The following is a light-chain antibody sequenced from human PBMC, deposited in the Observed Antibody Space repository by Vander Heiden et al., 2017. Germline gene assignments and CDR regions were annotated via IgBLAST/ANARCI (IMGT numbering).Light chain of an antibody. J-gene: IGKJ4*01. Sequence: EIVMTQSPATLSVSPGERATLSCRASQSVSRNLAWYQRKPGQAPRLLIYGASTRATGIPARFSGSGSGTEFTLTIRSLQSEDFAVYYCQQYNNWPQLTFGGGTKVEIK. V-gene: IGKV3-15*01. CDR1: QSVSRN. CDR2: GAS. CDR3: QQYNNWPQLT.